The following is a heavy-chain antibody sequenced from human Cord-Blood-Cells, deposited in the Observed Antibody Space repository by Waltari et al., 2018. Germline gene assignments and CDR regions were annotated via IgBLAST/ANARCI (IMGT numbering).Heavy chain of an antibody. CDR2: IYYSGRT. J-gene: IGHJ4*02. CDR1: GGSISSSSYY. CDR3: ASLNWGDFDY. V-gene: IGHV4-39*01. D-gene: IGHD7-27*01. Sequence: ESGPGLVKPSETLSLTCTVSGGSISSSSYYWGWIRQPPGKGLEWIGSIYYSGRTYYNPSLKSRVTISVDTSKNQFSLKLSSVTAADTAVYYCASLNWGDFDYWGQGTLVTVSS.